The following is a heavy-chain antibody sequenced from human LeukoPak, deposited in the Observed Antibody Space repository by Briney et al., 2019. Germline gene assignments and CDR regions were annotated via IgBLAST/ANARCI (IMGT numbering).Heavy chain of an antibody. CDR3: ARDSTYYYDSSGYPPDY. CDR2: ISSSSSYI. D-gene: IGHD3-22*01. Sequence: GGSLRLSCAASGFTFSSYSMNWVRQAPGRGLEWVSSISSSSSYIYYADSVKGRFTISRDNAKNSLYLQMNSLRAEDTAVYYCARDSTYYYDSSGYPPDYWGLGTLVTVSS. CDR1: GFTFSSYS. J-gene: IGHJ4*02. V-gene: IGHV3-21*01.